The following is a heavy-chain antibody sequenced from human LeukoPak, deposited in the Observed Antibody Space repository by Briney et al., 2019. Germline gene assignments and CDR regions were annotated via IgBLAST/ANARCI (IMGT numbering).Heavy chain of an antibody. V-gene: IGHV4-61*02. Sequence: SETLSLTCTVSGGSISSGSYYWSWIRQPAGKGLEWIGRIYTSGSTNYNPSLKSRVTISVDTSKNQFSLKLSSVTAADTAVYYCARAGSSWYFMSGFGSWGQGTLVTVSS. D-gene: IGHD6-13*01. J-gene: IGHJ5*02. CDR1: GGSISSGSYY. CDR3: ARAGSSWYFMSGFGS. CDR2: IYTSGST.